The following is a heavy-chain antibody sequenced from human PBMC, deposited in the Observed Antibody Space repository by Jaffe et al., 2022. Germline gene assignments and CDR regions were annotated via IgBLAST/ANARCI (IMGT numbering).Heavy chain of an antibody. V-gene: IGHV3-23*01. CDR3: AKGSSRDGDYEDYFDY. CDR2: ISGSGSSS. D-gene: IGHD4-17*01. CDR1: GFTFRSYA. Sequence: EVQLLESGGGLVQPGGSLRLSCAASGFTFRSYAMSWVRQAPGKGLEWVSAISGSGSSSSYANSVKGRFTISRDTSRNTLYLQMNSLRAEDTAVYYCAKGSSRDGDYEDYFDYWGQGTLVTVSS. J-gene: IGHJ4*02.